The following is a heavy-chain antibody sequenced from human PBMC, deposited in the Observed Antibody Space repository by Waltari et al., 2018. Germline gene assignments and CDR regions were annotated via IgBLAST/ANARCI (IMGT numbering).Heavy chain of an antibody. CDR2: ITHSGSS. J-gene: IGHJ4*02. V-gene: IGHV4-39*07. CDR3: ARHMTTVTTSSFDY. Sequence: QLQLQESGPGLVKPSETLSLTCTVSGASVSSRIHYWGWIRQSPGKGLEWIGSITHSGSSYYNPSLRGRVTRLVDTSKNQFSLRVNSVTAADMALYYCARHMTTVTTSSFDYWGQGALVTVSS. CDR1: GASVSSRIHY. D-gene: IGHD4-17*01.